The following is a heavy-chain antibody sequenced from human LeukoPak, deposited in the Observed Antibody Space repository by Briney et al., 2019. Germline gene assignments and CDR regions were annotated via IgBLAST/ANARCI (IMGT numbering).Heavy chain of an antibody. V-gene: IGHV3-7*01. J-gene: IGHJ4*02. CDR1: GFTFSTHW. CDR3: ARSNYYYYESSGYLN. Sequence: GGSLRLSCVASGFTFSTHWMSWVRQAPGKGLEWVANIKQDGSEKYYVDSVKGRFTISRDNAKNSLYLQMNSLRAEDTAMYHCARSNYYYYESSGYLNWGQGTLVTVSS. D-gene: IGHD3-22*01. CDR2: IKQDGSEK.